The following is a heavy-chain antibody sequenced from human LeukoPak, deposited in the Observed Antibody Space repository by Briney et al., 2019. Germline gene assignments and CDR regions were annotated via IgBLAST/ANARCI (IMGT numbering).Heavy chain of an antibody. CDR1: GFTFSNFE. CDR3: ARGFIFDY. J-gene: IGHJ4*02. CDR2: ISSSGGTI. Sequence: PGGSLRLSCAASGFTFSNFEMNWVRQAPGKGPEWVSYISSSGGTIYYADSVKGRFTISRDNAKNSLYLQMNSLRAEDTAVYYCARGFIFDYWGQGTLVTVSS. V-gene: IGHV3-48*03.